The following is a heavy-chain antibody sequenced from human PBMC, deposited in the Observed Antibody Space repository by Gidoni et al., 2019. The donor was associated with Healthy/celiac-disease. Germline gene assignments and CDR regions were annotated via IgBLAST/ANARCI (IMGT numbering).Heavy chain of an antibody. CDR3: ARDTKVAVADDSYYYYYGMDV. CDR2: IYYSGST. CDR1: GGAISSYY. J-gene: IGHJ6*02. V-gene: IGHV4-59*01. Sequence: QVQLQESGAGLVKPSETLSLNCTDSGGAISSYYGRWIRQPPGKGLEWIGCIYYSGSTNYNPSLMSRVTISVDTSKNQFSLKLSSVTAADTAVYYCARDTKVAVADDSYYYYYGMDVWGQGTTVTVSS. D-gene: IGHD6-19*01.